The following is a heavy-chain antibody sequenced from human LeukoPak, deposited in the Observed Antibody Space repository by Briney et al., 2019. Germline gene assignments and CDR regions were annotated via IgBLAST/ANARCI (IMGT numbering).Heavy chain of an antibody. CDR2: IYYSGST. Sequence: SETLSLTCTVSGGSLSSYYWSWIRQPPGKGLEWIGYIYYSGSTNYNPSLKSRVTISVDTSKNQFSLKLSSVTAADTAVYYCARGWHDWFDPWGQGTLVTVSS. D-gene: IGHD2-15*01. CDR3: ARGWHDWFDP. CDR1: GGSLSSYY. J-gene: IGHJ5*02. V-gene: IGHV4-59*01.